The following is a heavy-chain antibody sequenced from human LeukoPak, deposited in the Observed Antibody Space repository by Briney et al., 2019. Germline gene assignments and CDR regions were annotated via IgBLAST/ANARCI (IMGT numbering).Heavy chain of an antibody. CDR2: IDWNSRST. Sequence: GGSLRLSCAASGFTFDDYAIQWVRLSPGKGLEWVSRIDWNSRSTVYADSVRGRFTISRDNAKNSLYLQMNSLRPEDTALYYCARDRRPLTGYNTQDYWGQGTLVTVSS. J-gene: IGHJ4*02. CDR1: GFTFDDYA. V-gene: IGHV3-9*01. CDR3: ARDRRPLTGYNTQDY. D-gene: IGHD3/OR15-3a*01.